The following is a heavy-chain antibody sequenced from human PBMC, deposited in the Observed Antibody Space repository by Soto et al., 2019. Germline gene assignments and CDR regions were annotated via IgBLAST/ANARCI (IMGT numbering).Heavy chain of an antibody. V-gene: IGHV1-18*01. D-gene: IGHD2-15*01. Sequence: ASVKVSCKASGYTFTNYGITWVRQAPGQGLEWMGWISAYNGDTHYTQRLQGRVTMTTDTSTSTAYMELSSLRSEDTAVYYCARECSGGSCYVNYYYYYMDVGGKGTSVTISS. CDR1: GYTFTNYG. CDR3: ARECSGGSCYVNYYYYYMDV. J-gene: IGHJ6*03. CDR2: ISAYNGDT.